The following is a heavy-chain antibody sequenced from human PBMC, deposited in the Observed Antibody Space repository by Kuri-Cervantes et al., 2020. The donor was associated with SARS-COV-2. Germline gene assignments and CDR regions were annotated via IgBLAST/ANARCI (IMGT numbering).Heavy chain of an antibody. CDR2: IYSRGDT. V-gene: IGHV3-53*01. D-gene: IGHD3-16*02. CDR3: AKAAFTGYTGYRID. Sequence: GESLKISCVASGFSVTTNYMTWVRQAPGKGLEWVSLIYSRGDTFYADSVKGRFTISRDNSKNMVYLQMDSLRAEDTAVYYCAKAAFTGYTGYRIDWGQGTLVTVSS. CDR1: GFSVTTNY. J-gene: IGHJ4*02.